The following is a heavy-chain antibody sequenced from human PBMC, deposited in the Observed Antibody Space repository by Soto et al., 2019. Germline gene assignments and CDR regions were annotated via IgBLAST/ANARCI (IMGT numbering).Heavy chain of an antibody. CDR2: IYSTGIT. Sequence: EVQLVESGGGLVQPGGSLRLSCAASGFTVNIIYMTWVRQAPGKGLEWVSIIYSTGITNYADSVKGRFTISRDSSKNTLYLEMNSLSVEDTAVYYCARGQTSVNAFDYWGQGTLVTVSS. J-gene: IGHJ4*02. D-gene: IGHD4-17*01. CDR3: ARGQTSVNAFDY. V-gene: IGHV3-66*01. CDR1: GFTVNIIY.